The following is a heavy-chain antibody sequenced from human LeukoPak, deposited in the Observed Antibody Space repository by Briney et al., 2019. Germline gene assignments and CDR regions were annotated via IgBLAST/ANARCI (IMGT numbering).Heavy chain of an antibody. CDR3: ARGRVQLWFDNWFDP. J-gene: IGHJ5*02. V-gene: IGHV4-34*01. CDR2: INHSGST. CDR1: GGSFSGYY. D-gene: IGHD5-18*01. Sequence: SETLSLTCAVYGGSFSGYYWSWIRQPPGKGLEWIGEINHSGSTNYNPSLKSRVTISVDTSKNQFSLKLSSVTAADTAVYYCARGRVQLWFDNWFDPWGQGTLATVSS.